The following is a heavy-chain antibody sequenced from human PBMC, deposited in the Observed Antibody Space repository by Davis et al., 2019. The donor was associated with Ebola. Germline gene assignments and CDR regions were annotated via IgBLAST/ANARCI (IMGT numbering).Heavy chain of an antibody. V-gene: IGHV4-59*08. Sequence: MPSETLSLTCNVSAASITKYFWSWIRQPPGKGLEWIAYFSHIGRSNDNPSLRSRIIISVDTSKSQLSLKLSSVTAADTAVYYCARLYTAMVFYGMDVWGQGTTVTVSS. CDR3: ARLYTAMVFYGMDV. CDR1: AASITKYF. CDR2: FSHIGRS. D-gene: IGHD5-18*01. J-gene: IGHJ6*02.